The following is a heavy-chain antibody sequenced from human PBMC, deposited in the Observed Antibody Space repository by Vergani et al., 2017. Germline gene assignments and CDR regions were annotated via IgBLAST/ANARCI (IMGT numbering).Heavy chain of an antibody. V-gene: IGHV1-69*01. Sequence: QVQLVQSGAEVKKPGSSVKVSCKASGGTFSSYAISWVRQAPGQGLEWMGGIIPIFGTANYAQKFQGRVTITADDSTITAYLELSSLRSEDTAVYYCATTTYYYDSSGYYIDYWGQGTLVTVSS. CDR3: ATTTYYYDSSGYYIDY. CDR2: IIPIFGTA. J-gene: IGHJ4*02. CDR1: GGTFSSYA. D-gene: IGHD3-22*01.